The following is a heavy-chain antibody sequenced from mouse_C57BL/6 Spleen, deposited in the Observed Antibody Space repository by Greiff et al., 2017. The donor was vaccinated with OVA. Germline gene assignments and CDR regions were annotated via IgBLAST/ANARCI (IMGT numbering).Heavy chain of an antibody. V-gene: IGHV1-82*01. CDR2: IYPGDGDT. J-gene: IGHJ2*01. CDR1: GYAFSSSW. Sequence: QVQLQQSGPELVKPGASVKISCKASGYAFSSSWMNWVKQRPGKGLEWIGRIYPGDGDTNYNGKFKGKATLTADKSSSTAYMQLSSLTSEDSAVYFCARMGYYYGTYWGQGTTLTVSS. CDR3: ARMGYYYGTY. D-gene: IGHD1-1*01.